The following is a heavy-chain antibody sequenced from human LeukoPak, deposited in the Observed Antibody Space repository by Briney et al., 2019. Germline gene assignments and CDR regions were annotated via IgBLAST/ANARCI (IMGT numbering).Heavy chain of an antibody. J-gene: IGHJ4*02. D-gene: IGHD2-15*01. V-gene: IGHV3-7*01. Sequence: GGSLRLSCAASRFPFSKYWVNWVRQAPGKGLEWVANINQDGSEKFYVDSVKGRFIISRDNAKNSLYLQFNSLRAEDTAVYYCARERASGYCSGGGCYGYFDYWGQGTLVIVSS. CDR1: RFPFSKYW. CDR3: ARERASGYCSGGGCYGYFDY. CDR2: INQDGSEK.